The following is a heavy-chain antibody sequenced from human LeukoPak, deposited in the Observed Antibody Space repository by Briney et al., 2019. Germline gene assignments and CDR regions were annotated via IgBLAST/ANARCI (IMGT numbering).Heavy chain of an antibody. CDR3: ATFFDFWFGP. CDR2: IYHDGST. V-gene: IGHV4-61*01. Sequence: PSETLSLTCTVSGVSVSSGSYFWSWIRQPPGEVPQWIGYIYHDGSTNYSPSLRSRVSISVDTSKNQFSLKLSSVTTADTAVYFCATFFDFWFGPWGQGTQVTVSS. CDR1: GVSVSSGSYF. J-gene: IGHJ5*02. D-gene: IGHD5/OR15-5a*01.